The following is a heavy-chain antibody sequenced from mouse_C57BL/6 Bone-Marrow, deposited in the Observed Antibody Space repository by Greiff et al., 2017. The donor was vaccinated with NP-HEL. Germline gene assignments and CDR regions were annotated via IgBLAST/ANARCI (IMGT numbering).Heavy chain of an antibody. CDR2: IWRGGST. D-gene: IGHD2-4*01. CDR3: AKKTIYYDYDDYAMDY. V-gene: IGHV2-5*01. Sequence: QVQLQQSGPGLVQPSQSLSITCTVSGFSLTSYGVHWVRQSPGKGLEWLGVIWRGGSTDYNAAFMSRLSITKDNSKSQVFFKMNSLQADDTAIYYCAKKTIYYDYDDYAMDYWGQGTSVTVSS. CDR1: GFSLTSYG. J-gene: IGHJ4*01.